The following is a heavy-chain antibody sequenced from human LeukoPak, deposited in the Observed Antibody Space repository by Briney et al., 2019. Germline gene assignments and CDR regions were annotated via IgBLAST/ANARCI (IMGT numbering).Heavy chain of an antibody. CDR1: GFTFSSYG. CDR2: ISYDGSNK. V-gene: IGHV3-30*03. CDR3: ARGPGSSWSYFDY. D-gene: IGHD6-13*01. Sequence: PGGSLRLSCAASGFTFSSYGMHWVRQAPGKGLEWVAVISYDGSNKYYADSVKGRFTISRDNSKNTLYLQMNSLRAEDTAVYYCARGPGSSWSYFDYWGQGTLVTVSS. J-gene: IGHJ4*02.